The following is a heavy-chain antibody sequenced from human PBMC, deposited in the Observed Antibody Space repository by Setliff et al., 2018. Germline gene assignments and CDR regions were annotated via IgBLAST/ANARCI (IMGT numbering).Heavy chain of an antibody. Sequence: SETLSLTCNVSGGSVSSTSHYWGWVRQPPGKGMEWIGSVYYSGYTYYNPSLQSRVTISVDMSKNQFSMKLTSVTAADTAVYYCARVDFTMIQGVLGLWGQGTLVTVSS. D-gene: IGHD3-10*01. J-gene: IGHJ1*01. CDR2: VYYSGYT. CDR3: ARVDFTMIQGVLGL. CDR1: GGSVSSTSHY. V-gene: IGHV4-39*07.